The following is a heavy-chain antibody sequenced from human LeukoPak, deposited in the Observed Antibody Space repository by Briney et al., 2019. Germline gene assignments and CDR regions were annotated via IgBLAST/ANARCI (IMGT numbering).Heavy chain of an antibody. CDR2: IDPYSGGT. Sequence: ASVKVSCKASGYTFTSYGISWVRQAPGQGLEWMGWIDPYSGGTKYAQRFQGRVNMTGDTSMKTAYMDLGSLKSDDTAMYYCTRGEWGAAYDFWGQGTLVTVSS. V-gene: IGHV1-18*01. CDR3: TRGEWGAAYDF. J-gene: IGHJ4*02. D-gene: IGHD3-16*01. CDR1: GYTFTSYG.